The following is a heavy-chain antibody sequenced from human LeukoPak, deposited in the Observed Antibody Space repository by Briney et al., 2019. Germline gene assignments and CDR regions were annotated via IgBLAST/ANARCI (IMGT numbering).Heavy chain of an antibody. V-gene: IGHV4-30-4*01. J-gene: IGHJ6*02. CDR2: IYYSGST. Sequence: SQTLSLTCTVSGGSISSGDYYWSWIRQPPGKGLEWIGYIYYSGSTYYNPSLKSRVTISVDTSKNQFSLKLSSVTAADTAVYYCARGRQYYYYGMDVWGQGTTVTVSS. D-gene: IGHD4-11*01. CDR3: ARGRQYYYYGMDV. CDR1: GGSISSGDYY.